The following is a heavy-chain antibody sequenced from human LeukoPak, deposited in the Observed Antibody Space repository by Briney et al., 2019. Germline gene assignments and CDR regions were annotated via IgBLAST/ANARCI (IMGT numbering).Heavy chain of an antibody. V-gene: IGHV4-61*01. J-gene: IGHJ4*02. Sequence: SETLSLTCTVSGGSVNSGSYYWGWIRQPPGKGLEWIGVVYYSGSTSYNPSLKSRVTISLDTSKNQFSLNLSSVTAADTAVYYCAGKIRDSEVDYWGQGTQVTVSS. CDR3: AGKIRDSEVDY. CDR1: GGSVNSGSYY. CDR2: VYYSGST. D-gene: IGHD3-10*01.